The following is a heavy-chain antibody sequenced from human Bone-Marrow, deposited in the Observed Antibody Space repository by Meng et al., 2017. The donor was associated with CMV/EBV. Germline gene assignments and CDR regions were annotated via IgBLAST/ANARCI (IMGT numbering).Heavy chain of an antibody. CDR2: IIPIFGKA. CDR3: ARDRCVGGYQLLY. J-gene: IGHJ4*02. V-gene: IGHV1-69*05. Sequence: SVKVSCKASGGTFSSYAISWVRQAPGQGLEWMGGIIPIFGKANYAQKFQGRVTITTDDSTSTAYMELSSLRSENTAVYYCARDRCVGGYQLLYWGQGTLVTVSS. D-gene: IGHD2-2*01. CDR1: GGTFSSYA.